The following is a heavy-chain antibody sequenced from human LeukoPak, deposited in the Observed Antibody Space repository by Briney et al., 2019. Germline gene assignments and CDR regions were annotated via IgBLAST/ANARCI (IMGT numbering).Heavy chain of an antibody. Sequence: GASVKVSCKASGYTFSIYGISWVRQAPGQGLEWMGWISAYNGDTNYAQKVQGRVTMTTDTSTSTAYMELRSLRSDDTAMYYCARDLAHCGGDCYDDVFDIWGQGTMVTVSS. CDR2: ISAYNGDT. CDR3: ARDLAHCGGDCYDDVFDI. V-gene: IGHV1-18*01. CDR1: GYTFSIYG. D-gene: IGHD2-21*02. J-gene: IGHJ3*02.